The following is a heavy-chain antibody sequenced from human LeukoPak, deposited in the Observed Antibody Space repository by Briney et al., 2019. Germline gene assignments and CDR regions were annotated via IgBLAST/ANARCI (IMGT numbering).Heavy chain of an antibody. V-gene: IGHV1-18*01. CDR1: GYTFTSYG. D-gene: IGHD3-3*01. J-gene: IGHJ4*02. Sequence: GASVKVSCKASGYTFTSYGISWVRQAPGQGLEWMGWISAYNGNTNYAQKLQGGVTMTTDTSTSTAYMELRSLRSDDAAVYYCAREMGPGGFWSGYYRTSFDYWGQGTLVTVSS. CDR3: AREMGPGGFWSGYYRTSFDY. CDR2: ISAYNGNT.